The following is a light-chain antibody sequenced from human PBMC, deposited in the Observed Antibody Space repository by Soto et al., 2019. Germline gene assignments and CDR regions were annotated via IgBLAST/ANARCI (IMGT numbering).Light chain of an antibody. CDR3: QQTYTLPRT. J-gene: IGKJ1*01. CDR2: TTS. V-gene: IGKV1-39*01. Sequence: DIQMTQSPSSLSASVGDRVTIAFRASQTVSKFVNWYQQKPGKVPTLLIFTTSTLHSGVPSRFSGSGSGTEFTLTINGLQPEDFATYYCQQTYTLPRTFGPGTKVDI. CDR1: QTVSKF.